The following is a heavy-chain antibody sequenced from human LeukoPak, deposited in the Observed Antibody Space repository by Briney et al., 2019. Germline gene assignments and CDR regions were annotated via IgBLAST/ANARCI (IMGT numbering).Heavy chain of an antibody. CDR3: ARLGGWLEGYMDV. V-gene: IGHV4-31*03. Sequence: SSETLSLTCTVSGGSISSGGYYWSWIRQHPGKGLEWIGYIYYSGSTYYNPSLKSRVTISVDTSKNQFSLKLSSVTAADTAVYYCARLGGWLEGYMDVWGKGTTVTVSS. CDR1: GGSISSGGYY. D-gene: IGHD6-19*01. CDR2: IYYSGST. J-gene: IGHJ6*03.